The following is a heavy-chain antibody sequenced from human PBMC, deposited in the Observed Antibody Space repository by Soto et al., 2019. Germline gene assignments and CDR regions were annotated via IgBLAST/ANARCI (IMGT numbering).Heavy chain of an antibody. J-gene: IGHJ3*02. CDR3: ARVVILTGFYAFDI. D-gene: IGHD3-9*01. CDR2: IYYSGST. Sequence: PSETLSLTCTVSGGSISSYYWSWIRQPPGKGPEWIGYIYYSGSTNYNPSLKSRVTISVDTSKNQFSLKLSSVTAADTAVYYCARVVILTGFYAFDIWGQGTMVTVSS. CDR1: GGSISSYY. V-gene: IGHV4-59*01.